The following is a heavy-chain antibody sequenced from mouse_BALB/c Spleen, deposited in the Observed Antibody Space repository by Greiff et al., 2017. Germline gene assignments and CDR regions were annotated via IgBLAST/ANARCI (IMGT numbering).Heavy chain of an antibody. V-gene: IGHV5-6-5*01. CDR2: ISSGGST. D-gene: IGHD3-2*02. J-gene: IGHJ2*01. CDR3: ARGERGYYFDY. Sequence: EVQVVESGGGLVKPGGSLKLSCAASGFTFSSYAMSWVRQTPEKRLEWVASISSGGSTYYPDSVKGRFTISRDNARNILYLQMSSLRSEDTAMYYCARGERGYYFDYWGQGTTLTVSS. CDR1: GFTFSSYA.